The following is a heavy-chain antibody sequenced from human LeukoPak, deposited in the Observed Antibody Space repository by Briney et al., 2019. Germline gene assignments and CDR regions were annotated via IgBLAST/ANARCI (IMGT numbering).Heavy chain of an antibody. CDR3: ARRMDDAFDI. J-gene: IGHJ3*02. CDR1: GGSISNYY. Sequence: PSETLSLTCTDFGGSISNYYWSWIRQPPGKGLEWIGYIYYSGSTNYNPSLKSRVTISVDTSKNQFSLKLSSVTAADTAVYYCARRMDDAFDIWGQGTMVTVSS. D-gene: IGHD2-8*01. CDR2: IYYSGST. V-gene: IGHV4-59*01.